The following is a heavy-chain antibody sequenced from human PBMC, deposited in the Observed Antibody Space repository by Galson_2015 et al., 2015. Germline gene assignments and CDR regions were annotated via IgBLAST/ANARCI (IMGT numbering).Heavy chain of an antibody. CDR1: GYSFTSYW. J-gene: IGHJ3*02. CDR3: ARPRGYSYGDGFDI. Sequence: QSGAEVKKPGESLKISCRGSGYSFTSYWFAWVRQMPGKGLEWMGNIYPRDSDTRYSPSFQGQVTISADKSISTAYLQWTSLKASDTAIYYCARPRGYSYGDGFDIWGQGTVVTVSS. D-gene: IGHD5-18*01. V-gene: IGHV5-51*01. CDR2: IYPRDSDT.